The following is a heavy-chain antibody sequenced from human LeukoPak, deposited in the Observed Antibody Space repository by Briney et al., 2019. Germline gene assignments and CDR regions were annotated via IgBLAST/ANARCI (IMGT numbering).Heavy chain of an antibody. D-gene: IGHD3-16*01. CDR1: GGSISSSSYY. CDR3: ASLILDARGSPDWFDP. J-gene: IGHJ5*02. Sequence: SETLSLTCTVSGGSISSSSYYWGWIRQPPRKGLEWIGSIYYSGSTYYNPSLKSRVTISVDTSKNQFSLKLSSVTAADTAVYYCASLILDARGSPDWFDPWGQGTLVTVSS. V-gene: IGHV4-39*07. CDR2: IYYSGST.